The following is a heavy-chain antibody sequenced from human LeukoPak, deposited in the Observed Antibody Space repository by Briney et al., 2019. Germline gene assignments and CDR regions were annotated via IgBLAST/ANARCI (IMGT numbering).Heavy chain of an antibody. Sequence: GKSLKISCTVPGYSFTTYCIGWVRQMRGQGRDWMGIIYPCDSGPTYSPSFPGQVTISVDKSINTAYLQWSSLQASDTAMYDCGMSGDRVPLQDDVFDVWGQGTMVTVST. D-gene: IGHD1-26*01. CDR1: GYSFTTYC. CDR3: GMSGDRVPLQDDVFDV. CDR2: IYPCDSGP. V-gene: IGHV5-51*01. J-gene: IGHJ3*01.